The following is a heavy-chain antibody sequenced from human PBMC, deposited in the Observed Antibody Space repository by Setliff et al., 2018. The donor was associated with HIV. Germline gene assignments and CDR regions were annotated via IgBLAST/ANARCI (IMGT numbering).Heavy chain of an antibody. CDR1: GGSISSGDYY. CDR2: IYDSEST. J-gene: IGHJ5*02. CDR3: ARAPGPYGDYNWFDP. Sequence: PSDTLSLTCTVSGGSISSGDYYWSWIRQPPGKGLEWIGNIYDSESTYYNPSLKSRVTISVDTSKNRFSLKLNSVTAADTAVYYCARAPGPYGDYNWFDPWGQGALVTVS. D-gene: IGHD4-17*01. V-gene: IGHV4-30-4*02.